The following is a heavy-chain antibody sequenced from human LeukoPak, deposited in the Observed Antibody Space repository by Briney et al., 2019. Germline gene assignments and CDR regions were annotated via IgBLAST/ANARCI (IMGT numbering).Heavy chain of an antibody. D-gene: IGHD3-16*01. CDR3: VRGAKSDYDYVWGSYPTAFDY. J-gene: IGHJ4*02. CDR2: IYYSGST. Sequence: SETLSLTCTVSGVSISSYYWSWIRQPPGKGLEWIGYIYYSGSTNYNPSLKSRVTISVDTSKNQFSLKLSSVTAADTAVYYCVRGAKSDYDYVWGSYPTAFDYWGQGTLVTASS. CDR1: GVSISSYY. V-gene: IGHV4-59*01.